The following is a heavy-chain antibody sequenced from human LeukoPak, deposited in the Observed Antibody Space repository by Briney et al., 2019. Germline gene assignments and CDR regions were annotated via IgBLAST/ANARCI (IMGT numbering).Heavy chain of an antibody. D-gene: IGHD7-27*01. Sequence: SVKVSCKASGGTFSSYAISWVRQAPGQGLEWMGGIIPIFGTANYAQKFQGRVTITADESTSTAYMELSSLRSEDTAVYYCARDKPLFPLSGGDYYYYGMDVWGKGTRSPSPQ. CDR3: ARDKPLFPLSGGDYYYYGMDV. CDR2: IIPIFGTA. V-gene: IGHV1-69*13. J-gene: IGHJ6*04. CDR1: GGTFSSYA.